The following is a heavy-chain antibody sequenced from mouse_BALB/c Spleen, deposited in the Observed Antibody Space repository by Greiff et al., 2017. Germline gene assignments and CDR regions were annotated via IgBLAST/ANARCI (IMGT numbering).Heavy chain of an antibody. CDR3: TGGYYYGYFDY. CDR1: GFTFSNYW. J-gene: IGHJ2*01. V-gene: IGHV6-6*02. Sequence: DVQLVESGGGLVQPGGSMKLSCVASGFTFSNYWMNWVRQSPEKGLEWVAEIRLKSNNYATHYAESVKGRFTISRDDSKSSVYLQMNNLRAEDTGIYYCTGGYYYGYFDYWGQGTTLTVSS. CDR2: IRLKSNNYAT. D-gene: IGHD1-1*01.